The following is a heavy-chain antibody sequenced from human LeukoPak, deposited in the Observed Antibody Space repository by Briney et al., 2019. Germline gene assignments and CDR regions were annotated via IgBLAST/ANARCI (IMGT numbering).Heavy chain of an antibody. V-gene: IGHV3-9*01. D-gene: IGHD1-26*01. CDR2: ISWNSGSI. CDR3: AKGDGGLLNYFDY. CDR1: GFTFDDYA. Sequence: PGGSLRLSCAASGFTFDDYAMHWVRQAPGKGLEWVSGISWNSGSIGYADSVKGRFTISRDNAKNSLYLQMNSLRAEDTALYYCAKGDGGLLNYFDYWGQGTLVTVSS. J-gene: IGHJ4*02.